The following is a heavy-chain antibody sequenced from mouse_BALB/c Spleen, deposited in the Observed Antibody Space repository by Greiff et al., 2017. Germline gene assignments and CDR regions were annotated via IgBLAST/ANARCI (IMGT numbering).Heavy chain of an antibody. J-gene: IGHJ1*01. CDR1: GFSLTGYG. CDR3: ARDYYGSSSYWYFDV. CDR2: IWGDGST. V-gene: IGHV2-6-7*01. Sequence: VQLQESGPGLVAPSQSLSITCTVSGFSLTGYGVNWVRQPPGKGLEWLGMIWGDGSTDYNSALTSRLSISKDNSKSQVFLKMNSLQTDDTARYYCARDYYGSSSYWYFDVWGAGTTVTVSS. D-gene: IGHD1-1*01.